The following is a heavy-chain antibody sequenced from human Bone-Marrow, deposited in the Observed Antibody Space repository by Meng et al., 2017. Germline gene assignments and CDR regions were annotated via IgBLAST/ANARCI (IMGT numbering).Heavy chain of an antibody. CDR2: INTDASIT. Sequence: GRSMTLSCAASGFTFSSYNMHWVRPTPGEGLVWVSRINTDASITTYADSVKGRFTISRDDAKNTVYLQMNSLRAEDTAVYYCARDVEHYYGLGRYYNYFAYWGQGTMVTVSS. V-gene: IGHV3-74*03. CDR3: ARDVEHYYGLGRYYNYFAY. D-gene: IGHD3-10*01. CDR1: GFTFSSYN. J-gene: IGHJ4*02.